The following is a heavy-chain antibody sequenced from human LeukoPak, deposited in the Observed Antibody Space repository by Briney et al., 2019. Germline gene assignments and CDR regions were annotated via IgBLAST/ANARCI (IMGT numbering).Heavy chain of an antibody. D-gene: IGHD6-19*01. J-gene: IGHJ4*02. Sequence: SVKVSCKTSGGTFFAISWVRPAPGQGLEWMGRIIPILGIANYAQKFQGRVTITADKSTSTAYMELSSLRSEDTAVYYCARSPPTTSAVAGTRGDYWGQGTLVTVSS. CDR1: GGTFFA. CDR2: IIPILGIA. V-gene: IGHV1-69*04. CDR3: ARSPPTTSAVAGTRGDY.